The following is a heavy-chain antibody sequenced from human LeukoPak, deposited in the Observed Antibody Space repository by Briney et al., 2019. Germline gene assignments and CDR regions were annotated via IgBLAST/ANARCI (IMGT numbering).Heavy chain of an antibody. CDR2: IKQDGSEK. V-gene: IGHV3-7*01. CDR3: ARVSSGYDLVSFYYYMDV. Sequence: PGGSLRLPCAASGFTFSSYWMSWVRQAPGKGLEWVANIKQDGSEKYHVDSVKGRFTISRDNAKNSLYLQMNSLRAEDTAVYYCARVSSGYDLVSFYYYMDVWGKGTTVTVSS. D-gene: IGHD5-12*01. CDR1: GFTFSSYW. J-gene: IGHJ6*03.